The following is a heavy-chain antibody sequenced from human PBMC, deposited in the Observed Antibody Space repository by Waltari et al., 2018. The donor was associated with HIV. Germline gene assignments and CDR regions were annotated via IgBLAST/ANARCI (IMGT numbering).Heavy chain of an antibody. D-gene: IGHD4-17*01. CDR2: ISSTGDHI. CDR3: VRDGSYGDYIHAFDV. V-gene: IGHV3-21*01. Sequence: EVQLVESGGGLVKPGGSLRLSCAASGFTFGFYSMNWVRQAPGKGLEWVSSISSTGDHIYYGDSVKGRVTISRDNGQNSLSLQMNSLRAEDTAVYCCVRDGSYGDYIHAFDVWGQGTLVAVSS. J-gene: IGHJ3*01. CDR1: GFTFGFYS.